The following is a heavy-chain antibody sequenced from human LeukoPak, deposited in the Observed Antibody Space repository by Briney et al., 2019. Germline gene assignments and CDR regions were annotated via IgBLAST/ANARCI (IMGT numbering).Heavy chain of an antibody. CDR3: GANGDYYYYMDV. CDR2: ISAYNGNT. Sequence: ASVKVSCKASGYTFTSYGISWVRQAPGQGLEWMGWISAYNGNTNYAQKFQGRVTITADESTSTAYMELSSLRSEDTAVYYCGANGDYYYYMDVWGKGTTVTISS. V-gene: IGHV1-18*01. J-gene: IGHJ6*03. D-gene: IGHD4/OR15-4a*01. CDR1: GYTFTSYG.